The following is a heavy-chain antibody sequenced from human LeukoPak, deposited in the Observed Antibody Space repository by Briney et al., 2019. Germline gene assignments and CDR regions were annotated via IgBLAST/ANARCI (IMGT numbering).Heavy chain of an antibody. CDR2: INHSGST. CDR3: ARTLRGQGLVPYDAFDI. Sequence: PSETLSLTCTVSGGSISSGSYYWSWIRQPAGKGLEWIGEINHSGSTNYNPSLKSRVTISVDTSKNQFSLKLSSVTAADTAVYYCARTLRGQGLVPYDAFDIWGQGTMVTVSS. CDR1: GGSISSGSYY. D-gene: IGHD6-19*01. V-gene: IGHV4-61*10. J-gene: IGHJ3*02.